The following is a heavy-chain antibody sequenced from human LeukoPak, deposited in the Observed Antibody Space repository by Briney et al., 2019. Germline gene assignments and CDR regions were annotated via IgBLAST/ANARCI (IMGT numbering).Heavy chain of an antibody. V-gene: IGHV4-59*08. Sequence: WETLSLTCTVSGGSIGGYYWSWIRQPPGKGLEWIGYIYDSGSTNYNPSLKSRVTIAVDTSRNQFSLKLTSVTAADTAMYYCARLYSTSWYYFDYWGQGTLVTVSS. CDR2: IYDSGST. CDR1: GGSIGGYY. J-gene: IGHJ4*02. CDR3: ARLYSTSWYYFDY. D-gene: IGHD4-11*01.